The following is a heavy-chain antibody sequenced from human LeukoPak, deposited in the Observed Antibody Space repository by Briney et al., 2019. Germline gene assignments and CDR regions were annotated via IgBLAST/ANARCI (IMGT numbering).Heavy chain of an antibody. Sequence: GGSLRLSCAASGFTFSSYSMNWVRQAPGKGLEWVSSISSSSSYIYYADSVKGRFTISRDNAKNSLYLQMNSLRAEDTAVYYCAKLSTVTTPPYYFDYWGQGTLVTVSS. D-gene: IGHD4-17*01. CDR2: ISSSSSYI. CDR1: GFTFSSYS. CDR3: AKLSTVTTPPYYFDY. V-gene: IGHV3-21*01. J-gene: IGHJ4*02.